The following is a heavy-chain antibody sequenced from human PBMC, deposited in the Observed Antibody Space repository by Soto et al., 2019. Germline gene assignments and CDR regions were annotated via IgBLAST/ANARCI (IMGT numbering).Heavy chain of an antibody. CDR2: ISAYNGNT. CDR3: ARKALTGSRDFDY. CDR1: GYTFTSYG. Sequence: ASVKVSCKASGYTFTSYGISWVRQAPGQGLEWMGCISAYNGNTNYAQKLQGRVTMTRDTSTSTAYMELNTVRSEDTAGYYCARKALTGSRDFDYGGQGTLVTVSS. J-gene: IGHJ4*02. D-gene: IGHD3-9*01. V-gene: IGHV1-18*04.